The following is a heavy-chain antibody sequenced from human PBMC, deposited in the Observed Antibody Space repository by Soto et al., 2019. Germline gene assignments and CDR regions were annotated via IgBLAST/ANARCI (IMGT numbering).Heavy chain of an antibody. Sequence: PSETRSLTCSIYSGSFSGYYWSWVRQPPGKGLEWIGEISQSGNTNYSPSLKSRVSISIDTSKKQFSLNLASVSAADTAVYYCARAPKVSGSSQTRPDFWGRGTLVTVSS. CDR2: ISQSGNT. CDR1: SGSFSGYY. CDR3: ARAPKVSGSSQTRPDF. D-gene: IGHD6-6*01. J-gene: IGHJ4*02. V-gene: IGHV4-34*01.